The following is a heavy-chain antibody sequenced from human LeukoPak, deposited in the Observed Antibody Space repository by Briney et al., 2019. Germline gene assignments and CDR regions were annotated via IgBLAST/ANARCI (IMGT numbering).Heavy chain of an antibody. CDR3: ARARPYGDYPFDY. D-gene: IGHD4-17*01. V-gene: IGHV4-59*01. CDR1: GGSISNYY. Sequence: PSETLSLTCNVSGGSISNYYWTWVRQPPGKGLEWTGYIYYSGNTNYNPSLKSRVTIPLDTSKNHFSLKVKSVTTADTAVYYCARARPYGDYPFDYWGQGTLVTVSS. CDR2: IYYSGNT. J-gene: IGHJ4*02.